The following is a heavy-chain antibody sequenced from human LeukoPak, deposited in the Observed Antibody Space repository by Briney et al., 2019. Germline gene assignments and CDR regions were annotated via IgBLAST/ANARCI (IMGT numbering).Heavy chain of an antibody. Sequence: GASVKVSCKASGGTFSSYAISWVRQAPGQGLEWMGRIIPIFGTANYAQKFQGRVTITTDESTSTAYMELSSLRSEDTAVYYCARERGSLRYFDWPYASYYFDYWGQGTLVTVSS. CDR2: IIPIFGTA. CDR1: GGTFSSYA. J-gene: IGHJ4*02. V-gene: IGHV1-69*05. D-gene: IGHD3-9*01. CDR3: ARERGSLRYFDWPYASYYFDY.